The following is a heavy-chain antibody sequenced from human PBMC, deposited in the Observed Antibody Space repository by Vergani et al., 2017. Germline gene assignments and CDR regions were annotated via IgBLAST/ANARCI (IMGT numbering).Heavy chain of an antibody. V-gene: IGHV4-39*07. CDR1: GGSISSSSYY. D-gene: IGHD6-19*01. Sequence: QLQLQESGPGLVKPSETLSLTCTVSGGSISSSSYYWGWIRQPPGKGLEWIGSIYYSGSTNYNPSLKSRVTISVDTSKNQFSLKLSSVTAADTAVYYCAREPPNGIAVAGLDYWGQGTLVTVSS. J-gene: IGHJ4*02. CDR3: AREPPNGIAVAGLDY. CDR2: IYYSGST.